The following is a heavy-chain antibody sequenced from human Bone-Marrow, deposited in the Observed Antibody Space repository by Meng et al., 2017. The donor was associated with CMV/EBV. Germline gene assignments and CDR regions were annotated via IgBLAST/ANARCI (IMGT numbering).Heavy chain of an antibody. CDR1: GFTVSSNY. J-gene: IGHJ4*02. D-gene: IGHD2-15*01. V-gene: IGHV3-66*02. CDR2: IYSGGST. Sequence: GESLKISCAASGFTVSSNYMSWVRQAPGKGLEWVSVIYSGGSTYYADSVKGRFTISRDNSKNTLYLQMNSLRAEDTAVYYCARSIVVVVAANDYWGQGTLVTVYS. CDR3: ARSIVVVVAANDY.